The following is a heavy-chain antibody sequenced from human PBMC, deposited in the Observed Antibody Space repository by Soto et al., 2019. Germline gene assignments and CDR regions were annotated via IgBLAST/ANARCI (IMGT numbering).Heavy chain of an antibody. CDR1: GASFSDTNYY. J-gene: IGHJ4*02. CDR2: FYYDGIT. CDR3: ARRSHMVVAPT. Sequence: SETLSLTCIVSGASFSDTNYYWVWIRQPPGEGLEWIGSFYYDGITYYNASLKSRVTISVDTSKNHFSLMLTSVTAADTAVYYCARRSHMVVAPTWGQGTLVTVSS. V-gene: IGHV4-39*02. D-gene: IGHD2-21*01.